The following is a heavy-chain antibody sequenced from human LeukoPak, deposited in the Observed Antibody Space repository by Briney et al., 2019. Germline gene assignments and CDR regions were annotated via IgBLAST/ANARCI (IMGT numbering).Heavy chain of an antibody. J-gene: IGHJ6*03. CDR2: IYHSGST. CDR1: GYSISSGYY. V-gene: IGHV4-38-2*01. Sequence: SETLSLTCAVSGYSISSGYYWGWIRQPPGKGLEWIGSIYHSGSTYYNPSLKSRVTISVDTSKNQFSLKLSSVTAADTAVYYCAMIFPDIVVVPAAEGYYYMDVWGKGTTVTVSS. D-gene: IGHD2-2*01. CDR3: AMIFPDIVVVPAAEGYYYMDV.